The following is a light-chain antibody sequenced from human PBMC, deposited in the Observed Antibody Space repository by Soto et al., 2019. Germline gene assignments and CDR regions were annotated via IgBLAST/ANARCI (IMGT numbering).Light chain of an antibody. Sequence: QSVLKQPPSVSGAPGQRVTISCTGSSSNIGAGYDVHWYQQLPGTAPKLLIYGNSNRPSGVPDRFSGSKSGASASLAITGLQAEDEADYYCQSYDSSLSGVVFGGGTKVTVL. CDR1: SSNIGAGYD. CDR2: GNS. V-gene: IGLV1-40*01. CDR3: QSYDSSLSGVV. J-gene: IGLJ2*01.